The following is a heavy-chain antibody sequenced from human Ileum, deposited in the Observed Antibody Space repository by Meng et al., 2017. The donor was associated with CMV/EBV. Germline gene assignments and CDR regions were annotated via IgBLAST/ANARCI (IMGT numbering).Heavy chain of an antibody. D-gene: IGHD5-24*01. CDR3: ASGLLQFTPSALQH. Sequence: VQLLQWGAGLLKPSATLSLTFAVAGEPLNGFFCSWIRQPPGRGLEWIGEVTNRGRTNYNPSLKSQLTISIDTSKRQLSLMVTSVTAADSAIYYGASGLLQFTPSALQHWGPGTLVTVSS. CDR2: VTNRGRT. CDR1: GEPLNGFF. V-gene: IGHV4-34*02. J-gene: IGHJ1*01.